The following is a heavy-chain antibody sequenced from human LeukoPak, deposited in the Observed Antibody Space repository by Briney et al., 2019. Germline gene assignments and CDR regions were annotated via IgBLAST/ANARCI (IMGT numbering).Heavy chain of an antibody. D-gene: IGHD3-22*01. CDR2: ISAYNGDT. V-gene: IGHV1-18*01. CDR3: ARPLTYYYDSNGRYAFEI. Sequence: ASVKVSCKAFGYRFSSYGIIWVRQAPGQGLEWMGWISAYNGDTNSAQKFQGGVTMTTDTSASTAYMELRSLRSDDTAVYYCARPLTYYYDSNGRYAFEIWGQGTMVAVSS. J-gene: IGHJ3*02. CDR1: GYRFSSYG.